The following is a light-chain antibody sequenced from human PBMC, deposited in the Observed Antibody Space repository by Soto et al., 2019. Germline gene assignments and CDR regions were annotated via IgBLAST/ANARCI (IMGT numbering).Light chain of an antibody. CDR2: DVS. V-gene: IGLV2-11*01. Sequence: QSVLTQPRSVSGSPGQSVTISCTGTSSDVGGYNYVSWYQQHPGKAPKLMIYDVSKRPSGVPDRFSGSKSGNTASLTISGLQAEDEADYYCCSYAGSSLYVFGTGTK. CDR3: CSYAGSSLYV. J-gene: IGLJ1*01. CDR1: SSDVGGYNY.